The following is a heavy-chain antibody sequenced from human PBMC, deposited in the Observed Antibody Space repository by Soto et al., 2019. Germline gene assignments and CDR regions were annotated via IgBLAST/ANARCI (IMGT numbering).Heavy chain of an antibody. Sequence: GGSLRLSCAASGFTFSSYGMHWVRQAPGKGLEWVAVIWYDGSNKYYADPVKGRFTISRDNSKNTLYLQMNSLRAEDTAVYYCARDDLGYCSSTSCRDAFDIWGQGTMVTVSS. CDR2: IWYDGSNK. J-gene: IGHJ3*02. D-gene: IGHD2-2*01. CDR1: GFTFSSYG. V-gene: IGHV3-33*01. CDR3: ARDDLGYCSSTSCRDAFDI.